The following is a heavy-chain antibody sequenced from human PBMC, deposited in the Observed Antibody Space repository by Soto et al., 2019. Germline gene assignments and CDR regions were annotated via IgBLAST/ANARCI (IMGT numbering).Heavy chain of an antibody. CDR1: GFNFSSYS. CDR3: ARDRYCGGDCYSEPFDY. CDR2: ISSSSSYI. D-gene: IGHD2-21*01. Sequence: GGSLRLSCAASGFNFSSYSMNWVRQAPGKGLEWVSSISSSSSYIYYADSVKGRFTISRDNAKNSLYLQMNSLRAEDTAVYYCARDRYCGGDCYSEPFDYWGQGTQVTVSS. V-gene: IGHV3-21*01. J-gene: IGHJ4*02.